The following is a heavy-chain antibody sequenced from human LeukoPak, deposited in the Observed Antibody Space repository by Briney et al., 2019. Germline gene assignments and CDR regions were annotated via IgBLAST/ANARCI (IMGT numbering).Heavy chain of an antibody. J-gene: IGHJ4*02. Sequence: PSETLSLTCTVSGGSVSSGSYYWSWIRQPPGKGLEWIGYIYYSGSAKYNPSLKSRVTISVDTSKNQFSLKLTSVTAADTAVYFCAKSPRTVTTIFDYWGQGTLVTVSS. CDR2: IYYSGSA. CDR1: GGSVSSGSYY. V-gene: IGHV4-61*01. CDR3: AKSPRTVTTIFDY. D-gene: IGHD5-12*01.